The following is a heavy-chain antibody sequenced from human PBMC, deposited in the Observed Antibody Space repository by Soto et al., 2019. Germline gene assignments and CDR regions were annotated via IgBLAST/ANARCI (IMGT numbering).Heavy chain of an antibody. J-gene: IGHJ5*02. CDR3: ARAGDFRDWFDP. CDR2: INSDGSST. Sequence: EVQLVESGGGLVQPGGSLRLSCAASGFTFSSYWMHWVRQAPGKGLVWVSRINSDGSSTSYADSVKGRFTISRDNAKNTLYLQMNSLRAEDTAVYYCARAGDFRDWFDPWGQGTLVTVSS. D-gene: IGHD3-3*01. V-gene: IGHV3-74*01. CDR1: GFTFSSYW.